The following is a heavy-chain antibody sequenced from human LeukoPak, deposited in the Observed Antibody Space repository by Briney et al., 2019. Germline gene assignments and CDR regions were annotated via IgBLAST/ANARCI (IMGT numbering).Heavy chain of an antibody. CDR3: AREGYCSSTSCYAAYFQH. J-gene: IGHJ1*01. D-gene: IGHD2-2*01. CDR1: GFTFSSYA. V-gene: IGHV3-23*01. Sequence: GGSLRLSCAASGFTFSSYAMSWVRQAPGKGLEWVSAISGSGGSTYYADSVKGRFTISRDNSKNTLYLQMNSLRAEDTAVYYCAREGYCSSTSCYAAYFQHWGQGTLVTVSS. CDR2: ISGSGGST.